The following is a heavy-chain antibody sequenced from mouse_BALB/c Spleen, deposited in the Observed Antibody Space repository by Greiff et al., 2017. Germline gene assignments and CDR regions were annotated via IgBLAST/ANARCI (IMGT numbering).Heavy chain of an antibody. CDR1: GDSITSGY. J-gene: IGHJ1*01. CDR3: ARYLNYYGSSYWYFDV. V-gene: IGHV3-8*02. CDR2: ISYSGST. D-gene: IGHD1-1*01. Sequence: EVKLQESGPSLVKPSQTLSLTCSVTGDSITSGYWNWIRKFPGNKLEYMGYISYSGSTYYNPSLKSRISITRDTSKNQYYLQLNSVTTEDTATYYCARYLNYYGSSYWYFDVWGAGTTVTVSS.